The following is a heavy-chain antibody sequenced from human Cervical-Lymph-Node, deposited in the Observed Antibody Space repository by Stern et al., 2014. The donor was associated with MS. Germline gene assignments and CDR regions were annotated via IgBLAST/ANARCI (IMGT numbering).Heavy chain of an antibody. CDR3: ARDRGYYYDSSGYRIGGAFDI. CDR2: IYHSGST. Sequence: QVQLQESGPGLVKPSGTLSLTCAVSGGSISSSNWWSWVRQPPGKGLEWIGEIYHSGSTNYNPSLKSRVTISVDKSKNQFSRKLSSVTAADTAVYYCARDRGYYYDSSGYRIGGAFDIWGQGTMVTVSS. CDR1: GGSISSSNW. J-gene: IGHJ3*02. V-gene: IGHV4-4*02. D-gene: IGHD3-22*01.